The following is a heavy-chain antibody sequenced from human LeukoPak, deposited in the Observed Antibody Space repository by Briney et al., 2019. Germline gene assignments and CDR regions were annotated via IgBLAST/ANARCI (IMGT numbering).Heavy chain of an antibody. J-gene: IGHJ3*02. D-gene: IGHD3-22*01. Sequence: PAASVKVSCKASGYTFTSYAMNWVRQAPGQGLEWMGWINTNTGNPTYAQGFTGRFVFSLDTSVSTAYLQISSLKAEDTAVYYCARDGPYYYDSSGHAFDIWGQGTMVTVSS. CDR3: ARDGPYYYDSSGHAFDI. CDR1: GYTFTSYA. CDR2: INTNTGNP. V-gene: IGHV7-4-1*02.